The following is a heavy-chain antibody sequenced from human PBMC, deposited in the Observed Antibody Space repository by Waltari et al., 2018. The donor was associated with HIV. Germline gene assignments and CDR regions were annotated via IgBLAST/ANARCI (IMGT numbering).Heavy chain of an antibody. CDR2: ISSSGSTI. CDR1: GFTFSNYA. J-gene: IGHJ4*02. V-gene: IGHV3-48*03. D-gene: IGHD3-22*01. Sequence: EVQLVESGGGLVQHGGSLRLCCAASGFTFSNYALNWFRQAPGKGLEWISYISSSGSTIYYADSVKGRLTISRDNAKNSLYVQMNSRRAEDTAVYYCARSGLYDTSGYYAPFGYWGQGTLVTVSS. CDR3: ARSGLYDTSGYYAPFGY.